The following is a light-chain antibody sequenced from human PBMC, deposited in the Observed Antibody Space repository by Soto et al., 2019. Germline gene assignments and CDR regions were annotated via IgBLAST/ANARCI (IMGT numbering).Light chain of an antibody. Sequence: EIVLTQSPATLSLSPGERATLSCRASQSVSSYLAWYQQKPVQAPRLLIYDASNRTTGIPARFSGSGSGTDLTITISSIEPEDFAVYYCQPPSNWTHALTFGGGTKVEIK. J-gene: IGKJ4*01. V-gene: IGKV3-11*01. CDR2: DAS. CDR1: QSVSSY. CDR3: QPPSNWTHALT.